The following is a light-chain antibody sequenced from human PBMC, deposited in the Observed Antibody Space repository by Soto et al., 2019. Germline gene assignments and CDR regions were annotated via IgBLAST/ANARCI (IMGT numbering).Light chain of an antibody. CDR1: QSVGSSY. V-gene: IGKV3-20*01. CDR2: GAS. J-gene: IGKJ2*01. CDR3: QQNGRSLYT. Sequence: EIVLTQSPGTLSLSPGERATLSCRASQSVGSSYLAWYQQKPGQAPRLLIYGASSRATGIPDRFSGSGSGTDITLTINRLETEDFAVYYCQQNGRSLYTFGQGTKLEIK.